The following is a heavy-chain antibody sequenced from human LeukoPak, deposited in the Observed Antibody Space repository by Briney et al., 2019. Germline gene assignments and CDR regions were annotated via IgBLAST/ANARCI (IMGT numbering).Heavy chain of an antibody. V-gene: IGHV4-39*07. D-gene: IGHD3-22*01. CDR1: GGSISSSSYY. Sequence: PSETLSLTCTVSGGSISSSSYYWGWIRQPPGKGLEWIGSIYYSGSTYYNPSLKSRVTISVDTSKNQFSLKLSSVTAADTAVYYCARDTYYYDSSGYPDYWGQGTLVTVSS. CDR2: IYYSGST. CDR3: ARDTYYYDSSGYPDY. J-gene: IGHJ4*02.